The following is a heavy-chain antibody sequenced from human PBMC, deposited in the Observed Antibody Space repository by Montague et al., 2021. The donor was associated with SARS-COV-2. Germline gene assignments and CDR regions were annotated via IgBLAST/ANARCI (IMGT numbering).Heavy chain of an antibody. CDR1: GYSISSGYY. J-gene: IGHJ6*02. CDR2: IYHSGST. V-gene: IGHV4-38-2*02. Sequence: SETLSLTCTVSGYSISSGYYWGWIRQPPGKGLEWIGSIYHSGSTYYKPSLKSRVTISVDTSKNQFSLKLSSVTAADTAVYYCAVNSNYYSYGMDVWGQGTTVTVS. CDR3: AVNSNYYSYGMDV. D-gene: IGHD4-11*01.